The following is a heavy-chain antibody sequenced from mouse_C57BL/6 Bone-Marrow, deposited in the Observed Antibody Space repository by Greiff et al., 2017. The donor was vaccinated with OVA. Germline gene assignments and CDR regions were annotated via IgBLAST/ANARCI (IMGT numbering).Heavy chain of an antibody. CDR2: INPYNGGT. V-gene: IGHV1-19*01. Sequence: EVQLQQSGPVLVKPGASVKMSCKASGYTFTDYYMNWVKQSHGKSLEWIGVINPYNGGTSYNQKFKGKATLTVDKSSSTAYMELNSLTSEDSAVYYCARTERGWLPRPYWGQGTLVTVSA. J-gene: IGHJ3*01. D-gene: IGHD2-3*01. CDR3: ARTERGWLPRPY. CDR1: GYTFTDYY.